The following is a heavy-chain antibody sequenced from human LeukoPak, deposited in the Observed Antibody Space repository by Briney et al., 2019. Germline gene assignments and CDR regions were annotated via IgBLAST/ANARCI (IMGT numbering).Heavy chain of an antibody. J-gene: IGHJ4*02. CDR2: ISYDGSNK. CDR1: GFTFRSYA. V-gene: IGHV3-30*04. Sequence: GGSLRLSCAASGFTFRSYAMHWVRQAPGKGLEWVAIISYDGSNKYYADSVKGRFTISRDNSKNTLYLQMNSLRAEDTAVYYCARSHSSGYYPSFDYWGQGTLVTVSS. D-gene: IGHD3-22*01. CDR3: ARSHSSGYYPSFDY.